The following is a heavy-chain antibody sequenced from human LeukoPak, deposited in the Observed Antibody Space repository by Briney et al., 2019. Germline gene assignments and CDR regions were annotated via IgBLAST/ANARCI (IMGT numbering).Heavy chain of an antibody. CDR1: GFTFSSYA. J-gene: IGHJ4*02. CDR3: ASLPYYYDSSGYFH. V-gene: IGHV3-23*01. D-gene: IGHD3-22*01. CDR2: ISGSGGST. Sequence: GGSLRLSCAASGFTFSSYAMSWVRQAPGKGLEWVSAISGSGGSTYYADSVKGRFTISRDNSKNTLYLQMNSLRAEDTAEYYCASLPYYYDSSGYFHWGQGTLVTVSS.